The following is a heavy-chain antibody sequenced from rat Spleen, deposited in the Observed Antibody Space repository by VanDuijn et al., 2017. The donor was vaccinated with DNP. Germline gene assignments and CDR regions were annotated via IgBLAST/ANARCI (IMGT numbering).Heavy chain of an antibody. D-gene: IGHD1-2*01. V-gene: IGHV5-19*01. CDR2: ISPSGGST. CDR1: GFTFSNYG. CDR3: ATSRAKPPSYYYSSYTPGVMDA. J-gene: IGHJ4*01. Sequence: EVQLVESGGGLVQPGRSLKLSCAASGFTFSNYGMHWIRQAPTKGLEWVASISPSGGSTYYRDSVKGRFTISRDNAKSTLYLQMDSLRSEDTATYYCATSRAKPPSYYYSSYTPGVMDAWGQGASVTVSS.